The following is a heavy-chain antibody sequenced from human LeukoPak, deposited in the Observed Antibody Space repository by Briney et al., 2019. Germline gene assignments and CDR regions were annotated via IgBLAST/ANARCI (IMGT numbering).Heavy chain of an antibody. J-gene: IGHJ4*02. Sequence: PGGSLRLSCAASGFTFSSYAMSWVRQAPGKGLEWVSAISGSGGSTYYADSVKGRFTISRDNSKNTLYLQMNSLRAEDTAVYYCAKGGGITGTYSHLFDYWGQGTLVTVSS. V-gene: IGHV3-23*01. CDR2: ISGSGGST. CDR3: AKGGGITGTYSHLFDY. CDR1: GFTFSSYA. D-gene: IGHD1-20*01.